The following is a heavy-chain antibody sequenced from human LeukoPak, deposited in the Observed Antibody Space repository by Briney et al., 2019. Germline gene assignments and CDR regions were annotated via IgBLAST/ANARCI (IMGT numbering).Heavy chain of an antibody. CDR2: ISGGGGGT. J-gene: IGHJ4*02. Sequence: GGSLRLSCAASGFIFNTYTMNWVRQAPGKGLEWVSAISGGGGGTYYADFVKGRFTISRDNSKNTLYLQMNSLRAEDTAAYYCAKGTERYREVSSFDYWGQGTLVAVSS. D-gene: IGHD3-10*01. CDR1: GFIFNTYT. CDR3: AKGTERYREVSSFDY. V-gene: IGHV3-23*01.